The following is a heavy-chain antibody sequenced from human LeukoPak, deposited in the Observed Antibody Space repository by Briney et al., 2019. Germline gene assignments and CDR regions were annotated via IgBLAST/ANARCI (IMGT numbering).Heavy chain of an antibody. D-gene: IGHD3-22*01. CDR3: AKDAGYYDSSGYYLD. J-gene: IGHJ4*02. CDR1: GFTFSSYG. CDR2: IWYDGSNT. Sequence: SGGSLRLSCAASGFTFSSYGMHWVRQAPGKGLEWVAVIWYDGSNTYYADSVKGRFTISRDNSKNTLYLQMNSLRAEDTAVYYCAKDAGYYDSSGYYLDWGQGTLVTVSS. V-gene: IGHV3-33*06.